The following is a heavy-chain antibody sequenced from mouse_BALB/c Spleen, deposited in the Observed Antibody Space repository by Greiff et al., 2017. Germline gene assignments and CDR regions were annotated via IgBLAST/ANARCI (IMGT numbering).Heavy chain of an antibody. CDR2: INSNGGST. D-gene: IGHD1-1*01. J-gene: IGHJ2*01. CDR1: GFTFSSYY. CDR3: ARQYYYGSHYFDY. Sequence: DVKLVESGGGLVKPGGSLKLSCAASGFTFSSYYMSWVRQTPEKRLELVAAINSNGGSTYYPDTVKGRFTISRDNAKNTLYLQMSSLKSEDTALYYCARQYYYGSHYFDYWGQGTTLTVSS. V-gene: IGHV5-6-2*01.